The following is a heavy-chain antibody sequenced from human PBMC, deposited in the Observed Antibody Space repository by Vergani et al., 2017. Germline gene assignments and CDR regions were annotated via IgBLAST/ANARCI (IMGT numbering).Heavy chain of an antibody. D-gene: IGHD5-18*01. CDR1: GYTFTGYY. V-gene: IGHV1-69*01. CDR2: IIPIFGTA. CDR3: ARTSGSYGRDAFDI. Sequence: QVQLVQSGAEVKKPGASVKVSCKASGYTFTGYYMHWVRQAPGQGLEWMGGIIPIFGTANYAQKFQGRVTITADESTSTAYMELSSLRSEDTAVYYCARTSGSYGRDAFDIWGQGTMVTVSS. J-gene: IGHJ3*02.